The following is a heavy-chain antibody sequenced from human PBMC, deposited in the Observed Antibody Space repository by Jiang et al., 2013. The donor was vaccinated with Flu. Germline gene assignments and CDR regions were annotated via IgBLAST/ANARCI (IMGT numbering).Heavy chain of an antibody. J-gene: IGHJ4*02. Sequence: SGSGLVKPSETLSLTCTVSGGSIINYYWSWIRQPPGKGLEWIGYIYYSGSTNYNPSLKSRVTISVDTSKNQFSLRLNSVTAADTAVYYCARRGLVGPRIDYFDYWGQGTLVTVSS. V-gene: IGHV4-59*08. CDR1: GGSIINYY. CDR3: ARRGLVGPRIDYFDY. D-gene: IGHD1-26*01. CDR2: IYYSGST.